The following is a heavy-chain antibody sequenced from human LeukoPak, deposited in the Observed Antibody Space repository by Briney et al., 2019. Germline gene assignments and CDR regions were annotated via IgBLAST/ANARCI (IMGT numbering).Heavy chain of an antibody. J-gene: IGHJ5*02. CDR2: INPSGGST. V-gene: IGHV1-46*01. CDR3: AREDYYDSSGTKFDP. D-gene: IGHD3-22*01. Sequence: ASVKVSCKASGYTFTSYYMHWVRQAPGQGLEWMGIINPSGGSTSYAQKFQGRVTMTRDMSTSTVYMELSSLGSEDTAVYYCAREDYYDSSGTKFDPWGQGTLVTVSS. CDR1: GYTFTSYY.